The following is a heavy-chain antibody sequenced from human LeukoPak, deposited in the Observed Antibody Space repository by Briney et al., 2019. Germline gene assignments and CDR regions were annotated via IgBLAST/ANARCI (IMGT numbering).Heavy chain of an antibody. CDR1: GFTFSSYG. J-gene: IGHJ4*02. D-gene: IGHD6-19*01. CDR2: ISYDGSNK. Sequence: PGGSLRLSCAASGFTFSSYGMHWVRQAPGKGLEWVAVISYDGSNKYYADSVKGRFTISRDNSKNTLYLQMNSLRAEDTAVYYCAKDSPGGSGWTFGYWGQGTLVTVSS. CDR3: AKDSPGGSGWTFGY. V-gene: IGHV3-30*18.